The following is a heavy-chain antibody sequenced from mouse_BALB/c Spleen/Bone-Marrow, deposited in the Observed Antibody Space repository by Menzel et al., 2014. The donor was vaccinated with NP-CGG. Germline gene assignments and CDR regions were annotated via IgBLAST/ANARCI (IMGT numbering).Heavy chain of an antibody. CDR3: ARDGYYVFYAMDY. D-gene: IGHD2-3*01. J-gene: IGHJ4*01. CDR2: INNNDGNT. Sequence: EVKVVESGGGLVQPGGSLKLSCAASGFTFSSYGMSWVRQTPDKRLELVATINNNDGNTYYPDSVKGRFTISRDNAKNTLYLQMSSLKSEDTAMYYCARDGYYVFYAMDYWGQGTSVTVSS. V-gene: IGHV5-6-3*01. CDR1: GFTFSSYG.